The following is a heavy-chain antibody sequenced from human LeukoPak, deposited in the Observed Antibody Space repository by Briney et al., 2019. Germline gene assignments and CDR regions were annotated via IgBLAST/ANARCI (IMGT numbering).Heavy chain of an antibody. CDR3: AKDRDGSGSRYKGYFDY. D-gene: IGHD3-10*01. CDR2: INSSGGKT. J-gene: IGHJ4*03. Sequence: PGGSLRLSCAASGFTFRSYAMNWVRQAPGKGLEWVSEINSSGGKTNYADSVKGRFTISRDNSKNTLYLQVNSLRVEDTAVYYCAKDRDGSGSRYKGYFDYWGQGTLVTVSS. V-gene: IGHV3-23*01. CDR1: GFTFRSYA.